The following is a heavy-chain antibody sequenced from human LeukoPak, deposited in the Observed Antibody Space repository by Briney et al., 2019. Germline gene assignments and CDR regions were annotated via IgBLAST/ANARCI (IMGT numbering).Heavy chain of an antibody. CDR2: MYKSGST. J-gene: IGHJ4*02. D-gene: IGHD3-22*01. Sequence: SETLSLTCPAASASITSYYWRWLRQPPRGGMEWVGYMYKSGSTNYNPSLKGRFTISIDKSKNQLSLKMRTLSPADTAVYYCARSGRYYESSGYYYVVYWGQGTLVTVSS. CDR3: ARSGRYYESSGYYYVVY. CDR1: SASITSYY. V-gene: IGHV4-59*08.